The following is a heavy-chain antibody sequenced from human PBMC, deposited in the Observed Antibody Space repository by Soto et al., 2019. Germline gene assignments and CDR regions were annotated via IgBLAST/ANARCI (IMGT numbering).Heavy chain of an antibody. Sequence: SETLSLTCAVYGGSFSGYYWSWIRQPPGKGLEWIGEINHSGSTNYNPSLKSRVTISVDTSKNQFSLKLSSVTAADTAVYYCAGGLSGDKVGQWGQGTLVTVSS. CDR1: GGSFSGYY. V-gene: IGHV4-34*01. CDR2: INHSGST. CDR3: AGGLSGDKVGQ. D-gene: IGHD2-21*01. J-gene: IGHJ4*02.